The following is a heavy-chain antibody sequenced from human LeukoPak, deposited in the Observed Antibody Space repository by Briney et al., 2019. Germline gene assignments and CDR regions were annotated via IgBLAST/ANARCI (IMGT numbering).Heavy chain of an antibody. J-gene: IGHJ4*02. CDR3: ARVCRGYYDSSGYYVAFDY. D-gene: IGHD3-22*01. Sequence: GASVKVSCRESGYSFTSHYMHWVRQAPGQGLEWMGLINPSGSSTLYAQKLQGRVTMTTDTSTSTAYMELRSLRSDDTAVYYCARVCRGYYDSSGYYVAFDYWGQGTLVTVSS. CDR1: GYSFTSHY. V-gene: IGHV1-46*01. CDR2: INPSGSST.